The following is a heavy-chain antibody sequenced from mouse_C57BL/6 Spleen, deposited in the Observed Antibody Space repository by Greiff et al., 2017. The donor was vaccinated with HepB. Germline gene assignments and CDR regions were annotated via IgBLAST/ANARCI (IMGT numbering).Heavy chain of an antibody. Sequence: EVKLQQSGPELVKPGASVKISCKASGYTFTDYYMNWVKQSHGKSLEWIGDINPNNGGTSYNQKFKGKATLTVDKSSSTAYMELRSLTSEDSAVYYCAYNYYAMDYWGQGTSVTVSS. CDR1: GYTFTDYY. V-gene: IGHV1-26*01. CDR2: INPNNGGT. J-gene: IGHJ4*01. CDR3: AYNYYAMDY.